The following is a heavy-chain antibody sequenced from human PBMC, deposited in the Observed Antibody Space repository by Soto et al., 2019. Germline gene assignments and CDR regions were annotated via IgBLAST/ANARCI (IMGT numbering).Heavy chain of an antibody. CDR2: ISATGGGT. D-gene: IGHD3-16*01. J-gene: IGHJ5*01. Sequence: GALRLSCAASGFKSSSYAMSWVRQAPGKGLEWVSLISATGGGTYYADSVKGRFTISRDNSDNTLYLQVHSLRAEDTAVYYCAKDRRAGGNSAFYFDFCGQGAHVTVSS. V-gene: IGHV3-23*01. CDR1: GFKSSSYA. CDR3: AKDRRAGGNSAFYFDF.